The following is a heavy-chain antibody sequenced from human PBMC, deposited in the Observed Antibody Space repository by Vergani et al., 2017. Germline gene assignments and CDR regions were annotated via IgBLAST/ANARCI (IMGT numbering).Heavy chain of an antibody. CDR3: AREPVSYYDFWSGYYFDY. D-gene: IGHD3-3*01. J-gene: IGHJ4*02. V-gene: IGHV1-2*02. CDR2: INPNSGGT. CDR1: GYTFTGYY. Sequence: QVQLVQSGAEVKKPGASVKVSCKASGYTFTGYYMHWVRQAPGQGLEWMGWINPNSGGTNYAQKFQGRVTMTRDTSISTVYMELSSLRSEDTAVYYCAREPVSYYDFWSGYYFDYWGQGTLVTVSS.